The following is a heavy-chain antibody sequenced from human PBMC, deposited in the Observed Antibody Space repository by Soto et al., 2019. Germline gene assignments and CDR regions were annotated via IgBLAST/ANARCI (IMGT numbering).Heavy chain of an antibody. Sequence: ASVKVSCKASGGTFSSYAISWVRQAPGQGLEWMGWIDPNSGDTIYAQKFQGWVTMTRDTSSSTAYLELNRLKSDDTAVYFCATWVDYGDYEGFDYWGQGTLVTVSS. CDR2: IDPNSGDT. CDR3: ATWVDYGDYEGFDY. D-gene: IGHD4-17*01. CDR1: GGTFSSYA. V-gene: IGHV1-2*04. J-gene: IGHJ4*02.